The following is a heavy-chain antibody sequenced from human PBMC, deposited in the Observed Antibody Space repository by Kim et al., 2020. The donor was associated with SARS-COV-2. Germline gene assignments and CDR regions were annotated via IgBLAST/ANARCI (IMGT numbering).Heavy chain of an antibody. J-gene: IGHJ4*02. CDR2: INVGDGAT. V-gene: IGHV1-3*01. CDR3: ARDRAGLPQIY. D-gene: IGHD3-10*01. CDR1: GYTFSTYP. Sequence: ASVKVSCKTSGYTFSTYPIHWMRQAPGQRLEWMGWINVGDGATKFSQKFQGRVTITRDTSATTAYMELSSLRSEDTALYFCARDRAGLPQIYWGQGTLITVSS.